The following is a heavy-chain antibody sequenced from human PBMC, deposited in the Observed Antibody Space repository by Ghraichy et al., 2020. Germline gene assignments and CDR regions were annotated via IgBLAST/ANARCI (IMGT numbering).Heavy chain of an antibody. Sequence: GESLNISCAASGFTFSSYAMHWVRQAPGKGLEYVSAISSNGGSTYYANSVKGRFTISRDNSKNTLYLQMGSLRAEDMAVYYCARDLSRIAVAAGYYYGMDVWGQGTTVTVSS. J-gene: IGHJ6*02. CDR2: ISSNGGST. CDR3: ARDLSRIAVAAGYYYGMDV. D-gene: IGHD6-19*01. V-gene: IGHV3-64*01. CDR1: GFTFSSYA.